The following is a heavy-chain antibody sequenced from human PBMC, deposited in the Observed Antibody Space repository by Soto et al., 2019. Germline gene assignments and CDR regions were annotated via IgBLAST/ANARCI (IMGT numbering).Heavy chain of an antibody. J-gene: IGHJ4*02. CDR2: ISAYNGNT. CDR3: ARGRALDLLRYFDWPPDY. V-gene: IGHV1-18*01. CDR1: GYTFTSYG. D-gene: IGHD3-9*01. Sequence: ASVKVSCKASGYTFTSYGISWVRQAPGQGLEWMGWISAYNGNTNYAQKLQGRVTMTTDTSTSTAYMELRSLRSDDTAVYYCARGRALDLLRYFDWPPDYWGQGTLVTVSS.